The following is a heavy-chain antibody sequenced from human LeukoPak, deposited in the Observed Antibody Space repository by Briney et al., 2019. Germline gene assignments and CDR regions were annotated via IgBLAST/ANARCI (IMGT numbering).Heavy chain of an antibody. V-gene: IGHV3-66*01. CDR3: ARVGITMVRGYAFDI. CDR1: GFTVSSNY. CDR2: IYSGGST. D-gene: IGHD3-10*01. Sequence: GGSLRLSCAASGFTVSSNYMSWVRQAPGKGLEWVSVIYSGGSTYYADSVKGRFTISRDNSKNTLYLQMNSLRAEDTAVYYCARVGITMVRGYAFDIWGQGTMVTVSS. J-gene: IGHJ3*02.